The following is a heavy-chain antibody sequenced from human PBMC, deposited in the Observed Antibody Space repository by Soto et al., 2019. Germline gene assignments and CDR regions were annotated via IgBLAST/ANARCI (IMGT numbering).Heavy chain of an antibody. CDR1: GFTFSSYS. CDR2: ISSSSSTI. J-gene: IGHJ4*02. Sequence: PGGSLRLSCAASGFTFSSYSMNWVRQAPGKGLEWVSYISSSSSTIYYADSVKGRFTISRDNAKNSLYLQMNSLRAEDTAVYYCARLVVPAEDIVVVTGGYWGQGTLVTVSS. D-gene: IGHD2-2*01. CDR3: ARLVVPAEDIVVVTGGY. V-gene: IGHV3-48*01.